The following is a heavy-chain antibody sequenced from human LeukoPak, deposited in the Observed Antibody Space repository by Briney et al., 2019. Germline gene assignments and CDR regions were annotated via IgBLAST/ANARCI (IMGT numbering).Heavy chain of an antibody. CDR2: INPNSGGT. Sequence: ASVKVSCKASGYTFTGYYMHWVRQAPGQGLEWMGWINPNSGGTNYAQKFQGRVTMTRDTSISTAYMELSRLRSDDTAVYYCASESGGFWSGYWSYWGQGTLVTVSS. CDR1: GYTFTGYY. V-gene: IGHV1-2*02. J-gene: IGHJ4*02. D-gene: IGHD3-3*01. CDR3: ASESGGFWSGYWSY.